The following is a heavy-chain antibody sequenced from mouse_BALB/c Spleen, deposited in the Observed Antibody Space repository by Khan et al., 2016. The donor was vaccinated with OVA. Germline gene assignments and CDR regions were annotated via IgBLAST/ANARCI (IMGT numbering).Heavy chain of an antibody. D-gene: IGHD2-3*01. J-gene: IGHJ3*01. Sequence: QVQLQQSGPEVVRPGVSVKISCKGPDDTFTDYPMHWVRQSHVKSLEWIGAVSTSYGSTNYNQKFKGKAIMTVERSSSTAYMELARLTSEDSAIXYCVRDDGYSLFAYWGQVPLVTVSA. V-gene: IGHV1S137*01. CDR1: DDTFTDYP. CDR2: VSTSYGST. CDR3: VRDDGYSLFAY.